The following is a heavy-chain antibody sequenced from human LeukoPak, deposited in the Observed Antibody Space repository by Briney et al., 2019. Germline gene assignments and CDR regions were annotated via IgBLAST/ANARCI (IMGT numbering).Heavy chain of an antibody. D-gene: IGHD6-19*01. Sequence: GGALRVSCAAPGFSFISYGVHWVRQAPGKGLEWVAVISYDGSNKYNADSVKGRFTISRDNFKNTLYMQKNSMRDENTAVYYCAKGGSSGWYGDYWGQGTLVTVSS. V-gene: IGHV3-30*18. J-gene: IGHJ4*02. CDR2: ISYDGSNK. CDR1: GFSFISYG. CDR3: AKGGSSGWYGDY.